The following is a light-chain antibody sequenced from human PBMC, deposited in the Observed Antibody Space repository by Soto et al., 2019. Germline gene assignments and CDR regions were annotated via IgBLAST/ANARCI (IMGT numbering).Light chain of an antibody. J-gene: IGLJ2*01. CDR1: NIGSKS. CDR3: HVWDNSELSL. V-gene: IGLV3-21*02. CDR2: DDA. Sequence: SYELTQPPSVSVAPGQTARITCGGDNIGSKSVHWYQQRPGQAPVLVVYDDADRPSGIPERFSGSNSGNTATLTISRVEAGYEADYYCHVWDNSELSLFGGGNKVTVL.